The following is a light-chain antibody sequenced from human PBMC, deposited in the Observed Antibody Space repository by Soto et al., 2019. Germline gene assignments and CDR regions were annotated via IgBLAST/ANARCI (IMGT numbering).Light chain of an antibody. CDR3: MQGTHWPPT. V-gene: IGKV2-30*02. CDR1: QSLVHSDGIAY. CDR2: KVS. J-gene: IGKJ1*01. Sequence: DVVMTQSPLSLPVTLGQPASISCRSNQSLVHSDGIAYFSWFQQRPGRSPRRLIYKVSNRDSGVPDRFSGSGSGTDFTLKISRVEAEDVGVYYCMQGTHWPPTFGHGTKVDIK.